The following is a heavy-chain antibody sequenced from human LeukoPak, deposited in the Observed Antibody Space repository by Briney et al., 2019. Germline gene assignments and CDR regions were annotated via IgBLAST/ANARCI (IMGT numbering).Heavy chain of an antibody. Sequence: GGPLRLPCGASGVTYSTYAMIGVREAPGKGLEGVSTISGSRPNTYYADSVRGRFTISRDNSKNTLYLHINSLRAEDTAVYYCAKERVGYTNPYYFVYWGQGTMVSVSS. V-gene: IGHV3-23*01. CDR2: ISGSRPNT. J-gene: IGHJ4*02. CDR3: AKERVGYTNPYYFVY. D-gene: IGHD3-16*02. CDR1: GVTYSTYA.